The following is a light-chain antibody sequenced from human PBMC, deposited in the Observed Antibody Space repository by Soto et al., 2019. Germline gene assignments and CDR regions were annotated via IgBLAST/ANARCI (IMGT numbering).Light chain of an antibody. CDR1: SSDVGGYNY. J-gene: IGLJ2*01. CDR2: EVI. CDR3: SSYAGSNNLV. V-gene: IGLV2-8*01. Sequence: QSALTQPPFASGSPGQSVTISCTGTSSDVGGYNYVSWYQQHPGKAPKLMIYEVIKRPSGVPDRFSGSKSGNTASLTVSGLQAEDEADYYCSSYAGSNNLVFGGGTKLTVL.